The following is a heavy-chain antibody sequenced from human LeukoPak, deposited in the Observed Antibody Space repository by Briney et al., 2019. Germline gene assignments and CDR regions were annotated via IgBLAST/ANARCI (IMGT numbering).Heavy chain of an antibody. CDR3: ARDHTPYYYDSSGYYADALGI. D-gene: IGHD3-22*01. J-gene: IGHJ3*02. CDR2: MSRSGDII. V-gene: IGHV3-48*01. Sequence: GGSLRLSCAALGFTFSSYTMHWVRQVPGKGLESVSYMSRSGDIIYYADSVKGRFTISRDNAKNSLYLQMNSLRAEDTAVYYCARDHTPYYYDSSGYYADALGIWGQGTMVTVSS. CDR1: GFTFSSYT.